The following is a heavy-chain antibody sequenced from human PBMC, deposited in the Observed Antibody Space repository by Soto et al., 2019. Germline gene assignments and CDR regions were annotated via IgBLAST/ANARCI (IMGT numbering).Heavy chain of an antibody. Sequence: SEALSRTCTVSGFSLTGNYYWGFVRQPPGKGPEWIASMYHGGTTFYNPSLKSRVSVSMDTSKNQFSLRLRSVTATDTAVYFCARVHVMVVAGSTFDYWGHGMMVPVSS. CDR3: ARVHVMVVAGSTFDY. J-gene: IGHJ4*01. CDR1: GFSLTGNYY. D-gene: IGHD2-21*02. V-gene: IGHV4-38-2*02. CDR2: MYHGGTT.